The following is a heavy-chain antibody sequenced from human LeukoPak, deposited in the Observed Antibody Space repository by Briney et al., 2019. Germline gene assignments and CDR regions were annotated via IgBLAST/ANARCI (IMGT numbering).Heavy chain of an antibody. CDR3: AKTPWIQLWFDT. CDR2: ISGSGDST. CDR1: GFTFSSYA. D-gene: IGHD5-18*01. Sequence: PGGSLRLSCAASGFTFSSYAMSWVRQAPGKGLEWVSGISGSGDSTYYVDSVKGRFTISRDNSRNTLYLQMNSLRADDTAVYYCAKTPWIQLWFDTWGQGTLVTVSS. J-gene: IGHJ5*02. V-gene: IGHV3-23*01.